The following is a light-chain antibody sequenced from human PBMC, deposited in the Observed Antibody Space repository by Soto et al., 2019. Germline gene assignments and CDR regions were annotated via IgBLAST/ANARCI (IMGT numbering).Light chain of an antibody. Sequence: QSALTQPPSASGSPGRSVTISCTGASSDVGGYNFVSWYQQHPGKAPKLLIYEVTKRPSGVPDRFSGSRSGNTASLTVSGLQAEDEADYFCSSYAGSNNIVFGNGTKVTV. CDR1: SSDVGGYNF. CDR2: EVT. J-gene: IGLJ1*01. V-gene: IGLV2-8*01. CDR3: SSYAGSNNIV.